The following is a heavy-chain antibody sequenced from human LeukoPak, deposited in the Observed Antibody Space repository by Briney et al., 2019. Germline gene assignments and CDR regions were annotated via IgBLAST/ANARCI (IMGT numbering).Heavy chain of an antibody. Sequence: SETLSLTCTVSGGSISSGGYYWSWIRQPPGKGLEWIGYIYHSGSTYYNPSLKSRVTISVDRSKNQFSLKLSSVTAADTAVYYCVRGSDAFDIWGQGTMVTVSS. J-gene: IGHJ3*02. CDR3: VRGSDAFDI. CDR1: GGSISSGGYY. V-gene: IGHV4-30-2*01. CDR2: IYHSGST.